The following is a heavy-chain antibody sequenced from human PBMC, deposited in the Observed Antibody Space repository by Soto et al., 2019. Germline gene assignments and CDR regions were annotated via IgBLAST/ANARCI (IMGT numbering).Heavy chain of an antibody. Sequence: GASVKVSCKASGGTFSSYAISWVRQAPGQGLEWMGGIIPIFGTANYAQKFQGRVTITADESTSTAYMELSSLRSGDTAVYYCARDYYDFWSDLLEVWGQGTTVTVSS. CDR2: IIPIFGTA. V-gene: IGHV1-69*13. J-gene: IGHJ6*02. CDR1: GGTFSSYA. CDR3: ARDYYDFWSDLLEV. D-gene: IGHD3-3*01.